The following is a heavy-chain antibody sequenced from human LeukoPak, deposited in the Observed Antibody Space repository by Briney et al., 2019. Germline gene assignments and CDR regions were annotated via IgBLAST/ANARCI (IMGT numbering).Heavy chain of an antibody. J-gene: IGHJ4*02. CDR3: ARDPPGTGG. CDR1: GGSFSGYY. Sequence: SETLSLTCAVYGGSFSGYYWSWIRQPPGKGLEWIGEINHSGSTNYNPSLKSRVTISVDTSKNQFSLKLSSVTAADTAVYYCARDPPGTGGWGQGTLVTASS. D-gene: IGHD3-10*01. CDR2: INHSGST. V-gene: IGHV4-34*01.